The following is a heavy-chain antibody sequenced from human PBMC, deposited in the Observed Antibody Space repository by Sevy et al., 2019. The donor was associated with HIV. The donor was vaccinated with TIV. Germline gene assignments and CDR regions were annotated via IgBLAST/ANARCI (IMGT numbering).Heavy chain of an antibody. Sequence: SETLSLTCTVSGDSINTYSWSWVRQPPGKGLQWIGDVTHSGRTNYNPSLKSRVIISLDTSRNQFSLKVTSVNAADTAVYYCARLRWDVLAVPGATPGCYFDSWGQGTLVTVSS. J-gene: IGHJ4*02. CDR3: ARLRWDVLAVPGATPGCYFDS. V-gene: IGHV4-59*12. D-gene: IGHD2-2*01. CDR2: VTHSGRT. CDR1: GDSINTYS.